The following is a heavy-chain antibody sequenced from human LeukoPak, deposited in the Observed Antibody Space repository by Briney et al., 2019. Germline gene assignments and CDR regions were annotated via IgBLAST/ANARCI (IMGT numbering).Heavy chain of an antibody. CDR3: ARDSSGSAEYFQH. CDR1: GGSISSSNW. D-gene: IGHD6-19*01. CDR2: IYHSGST. V-gene: IGHV4-4*02. J-gene: IGHJ1*01. Sequence: PSETLSLTCAVSGGSISSSNWWSWVRQPPGKGLEWIGEIYHSGSTNYNPSLRSRVTISVDKSKNQFSLKLTSVTAADTAVYYCARDSSGSAEYFQHWGQGTLVTVSS.